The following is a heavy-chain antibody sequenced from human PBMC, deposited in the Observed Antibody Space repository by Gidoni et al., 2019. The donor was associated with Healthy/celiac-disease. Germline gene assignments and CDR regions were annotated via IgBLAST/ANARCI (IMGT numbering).Heavy chain of an antibody. CDR2: ISYDGSNK. CDR1: GFTFSSYA. D-gene: IGHD1-7*01. J-gene: IGHJ4*02. Sequence: QVQLVESGGGVVQPGRSLRLSCAASGFTFSSYAMHWVRQAPGKGLEWVAVISYDGSNKYYADSVKGRFTISRDNSKNTLYLQMNSLRAEDTAVYYCARSAATGTTFGEYYFDYWGQGTLVTVSS. V-gene: IGHV3-30*01. CDR3: ARSAATGTTFGEYYFDY.